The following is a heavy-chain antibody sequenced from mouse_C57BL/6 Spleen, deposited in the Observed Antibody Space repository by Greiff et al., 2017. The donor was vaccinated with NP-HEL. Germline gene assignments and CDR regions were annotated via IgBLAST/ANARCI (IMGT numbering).Heavy chain of an antibody. D-gene: IGHD2-5*01. CDR2: IYPGSGST. CDR1: GYTFTSYW. V-gene: IGHV1-55*01. Sequence: VQLQQPGAELVKPGASLKMSCKASGYTFTSYWITWVKQRPGHGLERIGDIYPGSGSTNYNEKFKSKATLTVDTSSSTAYMQLSSLTSEDSAVYYCARWDYSNYRDYWGQGTSVTVSS. J-gene: IGHJ4*01. CDR3: ARWDYSNYRDY.